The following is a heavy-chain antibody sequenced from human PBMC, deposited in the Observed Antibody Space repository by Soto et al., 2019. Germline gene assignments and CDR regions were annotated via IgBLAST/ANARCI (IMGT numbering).Heavy chain of an antibody. J-gene: IGHJ4*02. V-gene: IGHV4-31*03. D-gene: IGHD3-22*01. CDR3: ARDHGDSSGYFAHYFDY. CDR1: GGSISSGGYY. Sequence: QVQLQESGPGLVKPSQTLSLTCTVSGGSISSGGYYWSWIRQHPGKGLEWIGYIYYSGSTYYNPSLKSRVTISVDTSKNQFSLKLSFVTAADTAVYYCARDHGDSSGYFAHYFDYWGQGTLVTVSS. CDR2: IYYSGST.